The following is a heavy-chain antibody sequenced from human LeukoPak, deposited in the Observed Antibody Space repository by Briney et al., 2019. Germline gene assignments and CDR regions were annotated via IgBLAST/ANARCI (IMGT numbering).Heavy chain of an antibody. V-gene: IGHV4-59*01. D-gene: IGHD3-10*01. CDR3: ARDITMVRGV. Sequence: SETLSLTCSVSGGSISSYYWSWIRQPPGRGLEWIGYIYYSGRTSYNPSLKSRVTISVDTSKNQFSLKLSSVTAADTAVYYCARDITMVRGVWGQGTLVTVSS. CDR1: GGSISSYY. CDR2: IYYSGRT. J-gene: IGHJ4*02.